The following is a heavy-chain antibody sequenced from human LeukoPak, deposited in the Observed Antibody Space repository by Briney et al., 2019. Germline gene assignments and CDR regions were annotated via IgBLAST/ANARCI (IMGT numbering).Heavy chain of an antibody. J-gene: IGHJ4*02. D-gene: IGHD3-9*01. Sequence: SETLSLTCAVYGGSFNTYYWNWIRQSPGKGLEWIGEINHTGTTNYNPSLKSRFTISVDTSKNQFSLKLSSVTAADTAVYYCARGRKYASGYRVTELGSGYSDYWGQGTLVTVSS. CDR1: GGSFNTYY. CDR3: ARGRKYASGYRVTELGSGYSDY. CDR2: INHTGTT. V-gene: IGHV4-34*01.